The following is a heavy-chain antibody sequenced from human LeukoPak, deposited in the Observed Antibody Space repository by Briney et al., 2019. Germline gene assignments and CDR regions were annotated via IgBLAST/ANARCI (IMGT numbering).Heavy chain of an antibody. CDR1: GFTFSSYA. CDR3: AREVCSSTSCYPGY. CDR2: ISYDGSNK. V-gene: IGHV3-30*04. J-gene: IGHJ4*02. Sequence: GGSLRLSCAASGFTFSSYAMSWVRQAPGKGLEWVAVISYDGSNKYYADSVKGRFTISRDNSKNTLYLQMNSLRAEDTAVYYCAREVCSSTSCYPGYWGQGTLVTVSS. D-gene: IGHD2-2*01.